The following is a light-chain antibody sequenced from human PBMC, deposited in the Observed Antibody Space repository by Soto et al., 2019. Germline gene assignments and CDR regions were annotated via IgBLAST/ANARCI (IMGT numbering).Light chain of an antibody. J-gene: IGKJ1*01. CDR1: QSISTW. CDR3: QQYINRWT. V-gene: IGKV1-5*03. Sequence: DIQMTQSPSTLSASVGDRVTITCRASQSISTWLAWYQQKPGKAPKLLIYKASSLKSGVPSRFSGSGSGAEFNLTISSLQPDDFATYYCQQYINRWTFGQGTKVDIK. CDR2: KAS.